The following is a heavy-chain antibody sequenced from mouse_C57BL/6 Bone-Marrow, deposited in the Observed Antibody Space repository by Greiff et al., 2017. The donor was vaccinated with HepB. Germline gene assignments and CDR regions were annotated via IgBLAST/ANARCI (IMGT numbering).Heavy chain of an antibody. CDR1: GFTFSSYA. CDR2: ISDGGSYT. CDR3: ARDPSITTVVYWYFDV. V-gene: IGHV5-4*01. J-gene: IGHJ1*03. Sequence: DVHLVESGGGLVKPGGSLKLSCAASGFTFSSYAMSWVRQTPEKRLEWVATISDGGSYTYYPDNVKGRFTISRDNAKNNLYLQMSHLKSEDTAMYYCARDPSITTVVYWYFDVWGTGTTVTVSS. D-gene: IGHD1-1*01.